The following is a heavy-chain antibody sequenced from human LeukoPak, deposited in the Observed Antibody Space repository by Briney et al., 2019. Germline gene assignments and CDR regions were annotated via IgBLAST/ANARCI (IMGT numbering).Heavy chain of an antibody. CDR2: ITDGGRA. CDR1: GDSFSGHY. V-gene: IGHV4-34*01. Sequence: SETLALTCDVYGDSFSGHYWSWIRQPPGKGLEWIGEITDGGRASYSPSLKSRATISIVPSQRQFSLELHSVTAADTAMYHCAKYAAVSGPNWLDTWGQGILVAVSS. CDR3: AKYAAVSGPNWLDT. D-gene: IGHD6-19*01. J-gene: IGHJ5*02.